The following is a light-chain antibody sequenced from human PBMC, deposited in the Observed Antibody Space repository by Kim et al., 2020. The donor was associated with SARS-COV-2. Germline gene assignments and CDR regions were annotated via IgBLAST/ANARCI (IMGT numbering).Light chain of an antibody. CDR3: QVWDSSTVV. J-gene: IGLJ2*01. Sequence: SVALGQTARITCGGNNIGSKNVHWYQQKPGQAPLLVIYRDSNRPSGIPERFSGSNSGNTATLTISRAQAGDEADYYCQVWDSSTVVFGGGTKLTVL. CDR2: RDS. V-gene: IGLV3-9*01. CDR1: NIGSKN.